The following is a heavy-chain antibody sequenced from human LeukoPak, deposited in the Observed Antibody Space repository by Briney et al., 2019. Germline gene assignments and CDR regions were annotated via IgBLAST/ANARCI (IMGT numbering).Heavy chain of an antibody. CDR1: GFTFSSYW. CDR2: IKQDGSEK. D-gene: IGHD3-9*01. J-gene: IGHJ4*02. Sequence: GGSLRLSCAASGFTFSSYWMSWLRQGPGKGLEWVANIKQDGSEKYYVDSVKGRFTISRDNAKSSLYLQMNSLRADDTAVYYCARDRTYSDILIWGQGTLVTVSS. V-gene: IGHV3-7*01. CDR3: ARDRTYSDILI.